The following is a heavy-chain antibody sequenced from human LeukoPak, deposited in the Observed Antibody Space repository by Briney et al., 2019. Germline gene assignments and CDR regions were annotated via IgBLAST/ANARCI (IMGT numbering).Heavy chain of an antibody. CDR1: GFTFSDYG. D-gene: IGHD2-2*01. CDR3: AKTLTDYSTSWYPVGD. V-gene: IGHV3-30*02. Sequence: GSLRLSCAASGFTFSDYGMHWVRQAPGKGLEWVTYIRYDGSNKYYADSVKGRFTISRDNSKNTLFLQMNSPRAEDTAVYYCAKTLTDYSTSWYPVGDWGQGTLVTVSS. CDR2: IRYDGSNK. J-gene: IGHJ4*02.